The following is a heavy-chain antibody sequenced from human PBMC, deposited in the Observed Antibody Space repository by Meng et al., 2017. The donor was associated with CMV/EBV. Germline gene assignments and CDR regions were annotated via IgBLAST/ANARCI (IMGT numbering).Heavy chain of an antibody. CDR1: GFTFDDYA. CDR2: ISWNSGSI. D-gene: IGHD3-22*01. J-gene: IGHJ6*02. V-gene: IGHV3-9*03. Sequence: SLKIPCAASGFTFDDYAMHWVRQAPGKGLEWVSGISWNSGSIGYADSVKGRFTISRDNAKNSLYLQMNSLRAEDMALYYCAKDMIVGGMDVWGQGTTVTVSS. CDR3: AKDMIVGGMDV.